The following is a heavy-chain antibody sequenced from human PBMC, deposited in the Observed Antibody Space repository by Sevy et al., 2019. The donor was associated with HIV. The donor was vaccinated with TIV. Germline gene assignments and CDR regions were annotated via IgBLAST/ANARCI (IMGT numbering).Heavy chain of an antibody. CDR2: ISGKGSTI. J-gene: IGHJ4*02. CDR3: ARESGSYVHNDFDS. CDR1: GFTFSSDS. Sequence: GGSLRLSCAASGFTFSSDSMNWVRQAPGKGLEWVAYISGKGSTISYADSVKGRFIVSRDNVRNTVYLQMNSLRAEDTAVYYCARESGSYVHNDFDSWGQGTLVTVSS. V-gene: IGHV3-48*01. D-gene: IGHD3-16*01.